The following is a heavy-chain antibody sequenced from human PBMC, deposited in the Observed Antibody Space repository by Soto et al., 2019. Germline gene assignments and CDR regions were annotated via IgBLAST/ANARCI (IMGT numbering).Heavy chain of an antibody. J-gene: IGHJ5*02. Sequence: PGGPLRLSCAAPGLTFNRYWMHWVRHAPGKGLVWASHINTDGTNSNYADSVKCRFNISRDNSKSTLFLQMNSLRDEDTAVYYCAREFCSGGNCYTYYFDPWGQGIPVTVSS. CDR2: INTDGTNS. V-gene: IGHV3-74*01. CDR3: AREFCSGGNCYTYYFDP. D-gene: IGHD2-15*01. CDR1: GLTFNRYW.